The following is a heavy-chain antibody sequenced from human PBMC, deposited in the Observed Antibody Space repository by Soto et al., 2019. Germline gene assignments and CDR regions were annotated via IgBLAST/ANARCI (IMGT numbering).Heavy chain of an antibody. CDR1: GFSLNTGGLG. Sequence: QITLKESGPPLVKPTQTLTLTCTFSGFSLNTGGLGVGWIRQPPGKALEWLALIYWDNDKRYSPSLKSRLTIPKNTPKNQVVLTMTNVHPVDAATYYCVHSRCGGDCLQSYSSHYYYGMDVWGQGTTVTVSS. J-gene: IGHJ6*02. D-gene: IGHD2-21*02. CDR3: VHSRCGGDCLQSYSSHYYYGMDV. V-gene: IGHV2-5*02. CDR2: IYWDNDK.